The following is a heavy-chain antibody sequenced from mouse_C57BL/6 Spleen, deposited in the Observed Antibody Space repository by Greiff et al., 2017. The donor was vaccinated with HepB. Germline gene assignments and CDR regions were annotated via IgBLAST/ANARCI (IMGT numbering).Heavy chain of an antibody. CDR2: IDPSDSYT. CDR1: GYTFTSYW. Sequence: QQSCKASGYTFTSYWMHWVKQRPGHGLEWIGEIDPSDSYTNYNQKFKGKSTLTVDKSSSTAYMQLSSLTSEDSAVYYCARDFDYWGQGTTLTVSS. V-gene: IGHV1-69*01. J-gene: IGHJ2*01. CDR3: ARDFDY.